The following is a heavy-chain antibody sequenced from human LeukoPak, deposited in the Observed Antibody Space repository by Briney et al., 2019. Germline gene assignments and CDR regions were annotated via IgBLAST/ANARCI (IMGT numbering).Heavy chain of an antibody. Sequence: SETLSLTCTVSGGPISSYYWSWIRQPPGKGLEWIGYIYYSGSTNYNPSLESRVTISVDTSKNQFSLNLSSVTAADTAVYYCARRGSGYGYYFDYWGRGTLVTVSS. CDR2: IYYSGST. CDR3: ARRGSGYGYYFDY. J-gene: IGHJ4*02. CDR1: GGPISSYY. V-gene: IGHV4-59*01. D-gene: IGHD6-19*01.